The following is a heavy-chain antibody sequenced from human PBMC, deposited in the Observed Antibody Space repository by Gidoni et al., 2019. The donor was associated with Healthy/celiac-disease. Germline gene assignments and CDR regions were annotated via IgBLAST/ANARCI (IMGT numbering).Heavy chain of an antibody. Sequence: EVQLVQFGAAVTKPGESLKISCKGSGYSFTSYWIGWVRQMPGKGLEWRGIIYPGDSDTRYSPSFQGQVTISADKSISTAYLQWSSLKASDTAMYYCASSYCGGDCPAEYFQHWGQGTLVTVSS. CDR2: IYPGDSDT. V-gene: IGHV5-51*01. J-gene: IGHJ1*01. CDR1: GYSFTSYW. CDR3: ASSYCGGDCPAEYFQH. D-gene: IGHD2-21*02.